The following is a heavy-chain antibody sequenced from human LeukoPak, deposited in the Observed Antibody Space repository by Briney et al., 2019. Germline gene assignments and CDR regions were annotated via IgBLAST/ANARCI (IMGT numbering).Heavy chain of an antibody. D-gene: IGHD3-10*01. CDR1: GFTFSSYA. V-gene: IGHV3-23*01. Sequence: GGSLRLSCAASGFTFSSYAMSWVRQAPGRGLEGVSAISGSVGSTYYAGSVKGRFTISRDNSKNALYLQMNSLRAEDTAVYYCAADLWFGEKYAFDIWGQGTMVTVSS. J-gene: IGHJ3*02. CDR2: ISGSVGST. CDR3: AADLWFGEKYAFDI.